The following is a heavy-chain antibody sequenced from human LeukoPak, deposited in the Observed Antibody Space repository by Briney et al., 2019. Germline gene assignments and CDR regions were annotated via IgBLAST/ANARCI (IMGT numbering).Heavy chain of an antibody. Sequence: GRSLRLSCAASEFTFSSYAMHWVRQAPGKGLEWVAVISYDGSNKYYADSVKGRFTISRDNSKNTLYLQMNSLRAEDTAVYYCARHGERHDFDYWGQGTLVTVSS. J-gene: IGHJ4*02. CDR3: ARHGERHDFDY. CDR1: EFTFSSYA. CDR2: ISYDGSNK. D-gene: IGHD3-10*01. V-gene: IGHV3-30-3*01.